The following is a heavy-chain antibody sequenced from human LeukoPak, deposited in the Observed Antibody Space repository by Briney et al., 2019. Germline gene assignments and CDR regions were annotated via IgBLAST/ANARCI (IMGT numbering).Heavy chain of an antibody. V-gene: IGHV3-23*01. CDR1: GFTLSSYA. CDR2: ISDTGNT. Sequence: GGSLRLSCAASGFTLSSYAMSWVRQAPGKGLEWVSAISDTGNTYHADSVKGRFTISRDSSKNTLFLQMNRLRPEDAAVYYCAKGTLRFLEWLFFDYWGQGTLVTVSS. D-gene: IGHD3-3*01. CDR3: AKGTLRFLEWLFFDY. J-gene: IGHJ4*02.